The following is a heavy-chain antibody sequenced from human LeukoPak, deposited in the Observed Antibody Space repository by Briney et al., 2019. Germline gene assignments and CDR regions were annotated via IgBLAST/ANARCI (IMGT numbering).Heavy chain of an antibody. D-gene: IGHD3-3*01. CDR3: ARDLDDFWSGYTAGDWFDP. Sequence: GGSLRLSCAASGFTFSNYWMSWVRQAPGKGLEWVANIKQDGSEKNYMDSVKGRFTISRDNAKNSLYLQMNSLRAEDTAVYYCARDLDDFWSGYTAGDWFDPWGQGTLVTVSS. V-gene: IGHV3-7*01. CDR1: GFTFSNYW. CDR2: IKQDGSEK. J-gene: IGHJ5*02.